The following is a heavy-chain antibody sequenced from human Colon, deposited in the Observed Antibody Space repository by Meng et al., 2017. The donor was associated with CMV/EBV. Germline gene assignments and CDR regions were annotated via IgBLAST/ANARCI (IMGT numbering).Heavy chain of an antibody. CDR1: FNNYA. CDR2: IISVDGTT. CDR3: ATPVKHYAAWGGYPPFDF. Sequence: FNNYAMSWVRQAPGQGLEWMGGIISVDGTTKYAEKFRDRVTITADKSTTTAYLEMSSLRSDDTALYYCATPVKHYAAWGGYPPFDFWGQGTLVTVSS. J-gene: IGHJ4*02. V-gene: IGHV1-69*06. D-gene: IGHD5-12*01.